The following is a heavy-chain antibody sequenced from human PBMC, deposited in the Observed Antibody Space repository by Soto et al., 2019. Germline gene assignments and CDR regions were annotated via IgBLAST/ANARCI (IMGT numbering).Heavy chain of an antibody. CDR1: GFTFSSYW. V-gene: IGHV3-7*01. D-gene: IGHD2-21*01. Sequence: EVHLVESGGGLVQPGGSLRLSCAASGFTFSSYWMTWVRQAPGKGLEWVANTKPDGSEKNYVGSVKGRFTISRDNAKNSLFIQMDSLRAEDTAVYYCARVAYVDESFDYWGQGTLVTVSS. J-gene: IGHJ4*02. CDR2: TKPDGSEK. CDR3: ARVAYVDESFDY.